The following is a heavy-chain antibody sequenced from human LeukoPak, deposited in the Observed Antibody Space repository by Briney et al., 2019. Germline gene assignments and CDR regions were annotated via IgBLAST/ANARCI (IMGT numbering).Heavy chain of an antibody. Sequence: GGSLRLSCAATGFTFSSYAMHWVRQAPGKGLEWVAVISYDGSNKYYADSVKGRFTISRDNSKNTLYLQMNSLRAEDTAVYYCARRYYDSNPWGQGTLVTVSS. CDR2: ISYDGSNK. CDR3: ARRYYDSNP. D-gene: IGHD3-22*01. V-gene: IGHV3-30-3*01. J-gene: IGHJ5*02. CDR1: GFTFSSYA.